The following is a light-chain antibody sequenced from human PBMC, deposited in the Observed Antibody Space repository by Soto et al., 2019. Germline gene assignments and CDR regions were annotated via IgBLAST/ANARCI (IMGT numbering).Light chain of an antibody. Sequence: EIVLTQSPGTLCLSPGERATLSCRASQSVTSTYLAWYQQKPGQAPRLLIYGASNRATGIPDRFTGSGSGTDLTLTISRLEPEDFAVYYCQQYGGSPLTFGGGTKVEIK. J-gene: IGKJ4*01. CDR2: GAS. CDR3: QQYGGSPLT. CDR1: QSVTSTY. V-gene: IGKV3-20*01.